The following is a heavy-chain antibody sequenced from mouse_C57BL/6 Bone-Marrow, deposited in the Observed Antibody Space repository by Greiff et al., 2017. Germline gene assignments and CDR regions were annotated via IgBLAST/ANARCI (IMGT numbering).Heavy chain of an antibody. V-gene: IGHV1-82*01. CDR1: GYAFSSSW. CDR2: IYPGDGDT. Sequence: VQVVESGPELVKPGASVKISCKASGYAFSSSWMNWVKQRPGKGLEWIGRIYPGDGDTNYNGKFKGKATLTADKSSSTAYMQLSSLTSEDSAVYFCAREFILDYWGQGTTLTVSS. J-gene: IGHJ2*01. CDR3: AREFILDY. D-gene: IGHD1-1*01.